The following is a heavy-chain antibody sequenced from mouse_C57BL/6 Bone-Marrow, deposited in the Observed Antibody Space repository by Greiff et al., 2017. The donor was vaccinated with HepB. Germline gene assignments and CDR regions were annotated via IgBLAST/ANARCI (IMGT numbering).Heavy chain of an antibody. CDR1: GFNIKDDY. D-gene: IGHD1-1*01. CDR3: TTAVVARDY. Sequence: EVQLQQSGAELVRPGASVKLSCTASGFNIKDDYMHWVKQRPEQGLEWVGWIDPENGDTEYASKFQGKATITADTSSNTAYLQLSRLTYEDTAVYYCTTAVVARDYWGQGTTLTVSS. CDR2: IDPENGDT. V-gene: IGHV14-4*01. J-gene: IGHJ2*01.